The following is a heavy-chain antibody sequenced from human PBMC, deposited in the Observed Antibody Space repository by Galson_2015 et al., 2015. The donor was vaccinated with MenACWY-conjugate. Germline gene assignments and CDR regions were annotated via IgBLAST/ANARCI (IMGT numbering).Heavy chain of an antibody. V-gene: IGHV3-74*01. Sequence: SLRLSCAASGFTFNNYWMHWVRQPSGKGLEWISYIKADGSFSNYADSVKGRFTISTDNAKNMVYLQMDGLGDEDTAVYFCARDNNWSFDSWGQGTLVTVSS. J-gene: IGHJ4*02. CDR3: ARDNNWSFDS. D-gene: IGHD1-1*01. CDR2: IKADGSFS. CDR1: GFTFNNYW.